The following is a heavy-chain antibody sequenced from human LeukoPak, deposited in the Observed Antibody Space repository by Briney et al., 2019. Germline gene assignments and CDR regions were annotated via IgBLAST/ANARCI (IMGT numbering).Heavy chain of an antibody. D-gene: IGHD3-22*01. CDR2: IWFDGSNE. J-gene: IGHJ4*02. Sequence: GGSLRLSCAASGFTFSSYAMSWVRQAPGKGLAWVALIWFDGSNEYYLDSVKGRFTISRENAKNSLYLQMNSLRAGDTAVYYCARSDPSGYYDYWGQGTLVTVSS. V-gene: IGHV3-33*08. CDR1: GFTFSSYA. CDR3: ARSDPSGYYDY.